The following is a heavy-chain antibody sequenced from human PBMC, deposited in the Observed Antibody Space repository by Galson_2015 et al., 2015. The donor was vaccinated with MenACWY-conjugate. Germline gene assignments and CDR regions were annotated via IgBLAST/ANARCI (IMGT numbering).Heavy chain of an antibody. V-gene: IGHV3-21*01. Sequence: SLRLSCAASGFTFSSYRMNWVRQSPGKGLEWVSAISPNSTYIHYADSLKGRFTISRDNARNSLFLQMHSLRAEDTAVYCCARSPPARYPNYYFDIWGQGTLVTVSS. CDR1: GFTFSSYR. D-gene: IGHD1-1*01. CDR3: ARSPPARYPNYYFDI. J-gene: IGHJ4*02. CDR2: ISPNSTYI.